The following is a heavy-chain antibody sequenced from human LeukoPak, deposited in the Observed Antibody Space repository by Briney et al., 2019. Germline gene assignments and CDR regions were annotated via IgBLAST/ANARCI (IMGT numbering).Heavy chain of an antibody. D-gene: IGHD1-26*01. V-gene: IGHV4-38-2*02. J-gene: IGHJ5*02. CDR3: ARIPLVYWVEVFDP. CDR1: GYSISSGYY. Sequence: SETLSLTCTVSGYSISSGYYWGWIRQPPGKGLEWIGSIYHSGSTYYNPSLKSRVTISVDTSKNQFSLKLSSVTAADTAVYYCARIPLVYWVEVFDPWGQGTLVTVSS. CDR2: IYHSGST.